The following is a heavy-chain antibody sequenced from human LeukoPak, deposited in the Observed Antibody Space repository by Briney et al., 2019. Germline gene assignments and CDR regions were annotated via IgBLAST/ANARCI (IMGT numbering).Heavy chain of an antibody. J-gene: IGHJ4*02. Sequence: SETLSLTCTVSGGSISSYYWSWIRQPPGKGLEWIGYIYYSGSTNYNPSLKSRVTISVDTSKNQFSLKPSSVTAADTAVYYCARGGGQFDYWGQGTLVTVSS. CDR1: GGSISSYY. D-gene: IGHD3-16*01. CDR2: IYYSGST. CDR3: ARGGGQFDY. V-gene: IGHV4-59*08.